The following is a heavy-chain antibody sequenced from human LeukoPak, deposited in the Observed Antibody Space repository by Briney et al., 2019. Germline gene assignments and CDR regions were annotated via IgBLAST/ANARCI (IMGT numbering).Heavy chain of an antibody. V-gene: IGHV3-7*01. CDR1: GFTFRTYW. J-gene: IGHJ4*02. CDR2: IKQDGSEK. Sequence: GGSLRPSCAASGFTFRTYWMSWVRQAPGKGLEWVANIKQDGSEKYYVDSVEGRFTISRYNAKNSLYLQMNSLRAEDTAVYYCARDGLEQLVRPKFASCGLGTLVTVSS. CDR3: ARDGLEQLVRPKFAS. D-gene: IGHD6-6*01.